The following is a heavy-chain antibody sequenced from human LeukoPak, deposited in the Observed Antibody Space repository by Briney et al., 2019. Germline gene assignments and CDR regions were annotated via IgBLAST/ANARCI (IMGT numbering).Heavy chain of an antibody. V-gene: IGHV4-30-4*01. CDR1: GGSVSSGDCY. Sequence: SEPLSLTCTLSGGSVSSGDCYWSWIRHPQGKGLEWIGYIDYSRCTYYNPSRKSRVAISVDTAKNQFFLKLSSVTAAATAVYYCARVPSSMVRGLVYWGQGTLVTVSS. CDR3: ARVPSSMVRGLVY. J-gene: IGHJ4*02. D-gene: IGHD3-10*01. CDR2: IDYSRCT.